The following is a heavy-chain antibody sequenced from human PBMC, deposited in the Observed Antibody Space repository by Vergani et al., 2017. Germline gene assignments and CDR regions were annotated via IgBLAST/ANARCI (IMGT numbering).Heavy chain of an antibody. V-gene: IGHV3-23*01. J-gene: IGHJ4*02. CDR1: GFTFSSHA. CDR3: GRGSDNYN. CDR2: IKNTGDST. Sequence: EVQLLQSEGAVVQPGGPLRLFCVASGFTFSSHAMSSVRHGHGQGLAWVLSIKNTGDSTHYADSVKGRFTISRDNSKNTLYLQMNSLKVEDTAVYYCGRGSDNYNWGQGTLVTVSS. D-gene: IGHD5-24*01.